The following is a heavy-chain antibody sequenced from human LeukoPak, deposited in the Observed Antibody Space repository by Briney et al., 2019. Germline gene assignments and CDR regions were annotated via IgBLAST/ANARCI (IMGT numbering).Heavy chain of an antibody. V-gene: IGHV3-66*01. CDR3: ARGNVLVPGANHFDF. CDR2: IYASGSV. CDR1: GFTVMTNY. J-gene: IGHJ4*02. D-gene: IGHD2-2*01. Sequence: GGSLRLSCAASGFTVMTNYVSWVRQAPGKGLEWVPVIYASGSVYYGESVRDRFTISRDNSQNTVSLQMNSLRVEDTAVYYCARGNVLVPGANHFDFWGQGTLVTVSS.